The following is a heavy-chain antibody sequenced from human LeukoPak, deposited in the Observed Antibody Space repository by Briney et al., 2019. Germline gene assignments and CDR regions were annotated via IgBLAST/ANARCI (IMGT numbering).Heavy chain of an antibody. CDR1: GGSFSGYY. CDR3: ARGQWFRAF. Sequence: SETLSLTCAVYGGSFSGYYWTWIRQPPGKGLEWIGEIHYSGSATYNPSLKSRVTISVDTSKNQFSLKMNSVTAADTAVYYCARGQWFRAFWSRGTPVTVSP. D-gene: IGHD3-10*01. V-gene: IGHV4-34*01. J-gene: IGHJ4*02. CDR2: IHYSGSA.